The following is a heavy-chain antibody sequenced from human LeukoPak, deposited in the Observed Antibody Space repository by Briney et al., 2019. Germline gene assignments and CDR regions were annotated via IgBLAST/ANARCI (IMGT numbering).Heavy chain of an antibody. D-gene: IGHD5-18*01. J-gene: IGHJ3*02. V-gene: IGHV3-74*01. CDR1: GFTFSKYW. CDR3: AKPIYSYGTDAFDI. CDR2: INPDDKSA. Sequence: GGSLRLSCAASGFTFSKYWLHWLRQAPGKGLVWVSRINPDDKSASYADSVKGRFTIARDDARKTLYLQMNSLRAEDTAVYYCAKPIYSYGTDAFDIWGQGTMVTVSS.